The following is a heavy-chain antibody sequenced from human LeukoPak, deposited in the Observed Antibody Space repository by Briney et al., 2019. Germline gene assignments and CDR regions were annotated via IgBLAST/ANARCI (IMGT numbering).Heavy chain of an antibody. Sequence: GGSLRLSCAASGFTFSSYSMNWVRQAPGKGREWVSSISISSSYIYYADSVKGRFTISRDNAKNSLYLQMNSLRAEDTAVYYCASIPSDYYDFWSGYFEHDYWGQGTLVTVSS. D-gene: IGHD3-3*01. CDR2: ISISSSYI. CDR1: GFTFSSYS. J-gene: IGHJ4*02. V-gene: IGHV3-21*01. CDR3: ASIPSDYYDFWSGYFEHDY.